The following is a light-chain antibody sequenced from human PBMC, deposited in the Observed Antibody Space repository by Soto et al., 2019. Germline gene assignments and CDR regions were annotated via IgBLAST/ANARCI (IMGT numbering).Light chain of an antibody. J-gene: IGKJ4*01. V-gene: IGKV1-9*01. Sequence: DIQLTQSPSFLSASVGDRVTITCRVSQGISSYLAWYQQKPGKAPKLLIYAASTLQSGVPSRFSGSGSGTEFTLTISSLQPEDPATYYCQQLNSYPLTFGVGTKVEIK. CDR3: QQLNSYPLT. CDR1: QGISSY. CDR2: AAS.